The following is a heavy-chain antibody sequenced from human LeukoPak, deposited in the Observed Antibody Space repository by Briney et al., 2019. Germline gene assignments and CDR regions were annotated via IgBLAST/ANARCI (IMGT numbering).Heavy chain of an antibody. J-gene: IGHJ3*02. D-gene: IGHD6-6*01. Sequence: SETQSLICTVSGGSISTYYWSWIRQPPGKGLEWIGYIYYSGYTNYNPSLKSRVTISVDTSKNQFSLQLNSVTPEDTAVYYCARRSSSSGAFDIWGQGTMVTVSS. V-gene: IGHV4-59*12. CDR1: GGSISTYY. CDR2: IYYSGYT. CDR3: ARRSSSSGAFDI.